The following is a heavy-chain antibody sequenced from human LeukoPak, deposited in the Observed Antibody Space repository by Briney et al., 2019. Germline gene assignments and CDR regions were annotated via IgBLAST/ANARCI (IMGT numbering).Heavy chain of an antibody. Sequence: GRSLRLSCAASGFTFSSYGMHWVRQAPGKGLEWVAVISYDGSNKYYADSVKGRFTISRDNSKNTLYLQMNSLRAEGTAVYYCAKGRIAAAGRLDYWGQGTLVTVSS. CDR3: AKGRIAAAGRLDY. CDR2: ISYDGSNK. J-gene: IGHJ4*02. V-gene: IGHV3-30*18. CDR1: GFTFSSYG. D-gene: IGHD6-13*01.